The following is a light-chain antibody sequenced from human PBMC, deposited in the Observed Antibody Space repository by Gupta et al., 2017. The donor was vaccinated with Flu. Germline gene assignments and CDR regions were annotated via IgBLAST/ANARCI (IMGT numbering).Light chain of an antibody. V-gene: IGLV2-14*04. Sequence: ITISCTATSSYVGSGYNSVSWYQQHPVNAPNLVIYDVSNRPSGVSNRFSGSKSGNTASLTISGLQAEDEADYYCTSYTTSFTYVFGTGTKVNVL. CDR1: SSYVGSGYNS. CDR2: DVS. CDR3: TSYTTSFTYV. J-gene: IGLJ1*01.